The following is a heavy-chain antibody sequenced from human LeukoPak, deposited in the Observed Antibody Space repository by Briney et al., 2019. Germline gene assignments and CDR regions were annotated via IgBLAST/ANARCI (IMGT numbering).Heavy chain of an antibody. V-gene: IGHV3-23*01. Sequence: GGSLRLSCAASGFTFSSYAMSWVRQAPGKGLEWVSAISGSGGSTYYADSVKGRFTISRDNSKNTLYLQMNSLRAEDTAVYYCAKDPIVATIQDPTRGRDLFGYWGQGTLVTVSS. CDR3: AKDPIVATIQDPTRGRDLFGY. CDR1: GFTFSSYA. D-gene: IGHD5-12*01. CDR2: ISGSGGST. J-gene: IGHJ4*02.